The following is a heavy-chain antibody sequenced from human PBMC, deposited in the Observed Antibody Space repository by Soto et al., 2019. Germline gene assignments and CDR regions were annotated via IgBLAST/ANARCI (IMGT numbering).Heavy chain of an antibody. J-gene: IGHJ4*02. D-gene: IGHD3-16*02. CDR3: ARLHYYDYVWGSYRTPMDFDY. CDR1: GYSFTSYW. Sequence: GECLKISCKGSGYSFTSYWISWVRHMPGKCLGWMGRIDPSDSYTNYSPSFQGHVAVSADKSISTAYLQWSSLKASDTAMYYCARLHYYDYVWGSYRTPMDFDYWGQGTLVTVPQ. V-gene: IGHV5-10-1*01. CDR2: IDPSDSYT.